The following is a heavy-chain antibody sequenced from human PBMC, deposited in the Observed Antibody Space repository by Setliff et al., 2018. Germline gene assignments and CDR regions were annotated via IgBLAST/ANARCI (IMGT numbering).Heavy chain of an antibody. CDR2: IWSDGNNK. CDR1: GFTFSTHA. D-gene: IGHD3-3*01. J-gene: IGHJ4*02. Sequence: GGSLRLSCGASGFTFSTHAMHWVRQAPGKGLEWVAMIWSDGNNKFYGGPVKGRFIVSRDNAKNSLYLQMNSLRAEDTAVYYCARIGDFWSGYYFPFDYWGQGTLVTVSS. V-gene: IGHV3-33*01. CDR3: ARIGDFWSGYYFPFDY.